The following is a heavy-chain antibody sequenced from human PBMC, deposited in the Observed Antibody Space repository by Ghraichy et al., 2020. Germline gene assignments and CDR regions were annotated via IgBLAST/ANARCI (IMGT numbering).Heavy chain of an antibody. CDR3: ASMKWGGPFDY. V-gene: IGHV3-7*03. D-gene: IGHD1-26*01. CDR1: GFTFSNYW. J-gene: IGHJ4*02. CDR2: MNQDGSES. Sequence: LSLTCAASGFTFSNYWMSWVRQAPGKGLEWVANMNQDGSESNYLASVKGRFTISRDNAKNSLYLQMNSLRAEDTVVFYCASMKWGGPFDYWGQGSLVTVSS.